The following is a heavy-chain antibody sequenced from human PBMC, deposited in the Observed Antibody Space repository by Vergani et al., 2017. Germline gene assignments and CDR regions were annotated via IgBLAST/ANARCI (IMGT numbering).Heavy chain of an antibody. D-gene: IGHD6-19*01. Sequence: EVQLVETGGGLIQPGGSLRLSCAASGFTVSSNYMSWVRQAPGKGLEWVSVIYSGGSTYYADSVKGRFTSSRDNSKNTLYLQMNSLRAEDTAVYYCARDSSGSSWDYWGQGTLVTVSS. V-gene: IGHV3-53*02. CDR1: GFTVSSNY. CDR2: IYSGGST. J-gene: IGHJ4*02. CDR3: ARDSSGSSWDY.